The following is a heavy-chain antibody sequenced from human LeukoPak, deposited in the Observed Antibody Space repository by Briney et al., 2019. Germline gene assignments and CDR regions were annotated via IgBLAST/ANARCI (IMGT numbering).Heavy chain of an antibody. D-gene: IGHD3-22*01. CDR2: IYYSGST. CDR1: GGSISSSSYY. V-gene: IGHV4-39*07. CDR3: ARDRYYDSSGYDY. Sequence: SETLSLTCTVSGGSISSSSYYWGWIRQPPGKGLEWIGSIYYSGSTYYNPSPKSRVTISVDTSKNQFSLKLSSVTAADTAVYYCARDRYYDSSGYDYWGQGTLVTVSS. J-gene: IGHJ4*02.